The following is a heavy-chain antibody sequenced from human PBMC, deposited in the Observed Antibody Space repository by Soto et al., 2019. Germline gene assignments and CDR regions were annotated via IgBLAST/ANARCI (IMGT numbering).Heavy chain of an antibody. CDR1: GFTFTTYG. V-gene: IGHV3-30*03. D-gene: IGHD6-19*01. Sequence: LRLSCAPSGFTFTTYGMHWVRQAPGKGLEWVAVISYDGTNKFYEDSVDGRFTISRDNSKNTLFLQMNSLRPEDTAVYYCARGTTYTTGWYYFDFWGQGTLVTVSS. CDR2: ISYDGTNK. CDR3: ARGTTYTTGWYYFDF. J-gene: IGHJ4*02.